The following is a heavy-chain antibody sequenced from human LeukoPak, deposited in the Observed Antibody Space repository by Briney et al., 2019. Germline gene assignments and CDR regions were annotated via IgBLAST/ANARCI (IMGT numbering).Heavy chain of an antibody. CDR1: GYSISSGYY. D-gene: IGHD2-2*01. CDR3: ARWLGYCSSTSCYFLSWFDP. J-gene: IGHJ5*02. CDR2: IYHSGST. V-gene: IGHV4-38-2*02. Sequence: SETLSLTCTVSGYSISSGYYWGWIRQPPGKGLEWIGSIYHSGSTYYNPSLKSRVTISVDTSKNQFSLKLSSVTAADTAVYYCARWLGYCSSTSCYFLSWFDPWGQGTLVTVSS.